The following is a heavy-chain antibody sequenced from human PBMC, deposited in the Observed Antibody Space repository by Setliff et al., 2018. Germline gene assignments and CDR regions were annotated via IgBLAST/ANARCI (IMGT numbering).Heavy chain of an antibody. Sequence: PSETLSLTCTVSGGSISSGDYYWSWIRQPPGKGLEWIGYIYYSGSTYYNPSLKSRVTISVDTSKNQFSLKLSSVTAADTAVYYCARVRYGDGWFDPWGQGTLVTVSS. CDR2: IYYSGST. V-gene: IGHV4-30-4*08. D-gene: IGHD4-17*01. J-gene: IGHJ5*02. CDR1: GGSISSGDYY. CDR3: ARVRYGDGWFDP.